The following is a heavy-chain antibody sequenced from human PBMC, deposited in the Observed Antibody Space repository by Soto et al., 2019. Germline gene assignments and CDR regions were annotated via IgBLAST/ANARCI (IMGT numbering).Heavy chain of an antibody. J-gene: IGHJ3*02. Sequence: SVKVSCKASGGTFSSYAISWVRQAPGQGLEWMGGIIPIFGTANYAQKFQGRVTITADESTSTAYMDLSSLRSEDTAVYYCARVGKANVIDAFDIWGQGTMVTVSS. CDR1: GGTFSSYA. V-gene: IGHV1-69*13. CDR2: IIPIFGTA. D-gene: IGHD1-26*01. CDR3: ARVGKANVIDAFDI.